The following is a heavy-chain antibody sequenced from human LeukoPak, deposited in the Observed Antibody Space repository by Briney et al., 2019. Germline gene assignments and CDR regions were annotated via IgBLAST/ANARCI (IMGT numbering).Heavy chain of an antibody. V-gene: IGHV1-46*01. CDR1: GYTFTSYY. CDR3: ARDYGDYDYFDY. J-gene: IGHJ4*02. Sequence: ASVKVSCKASGYTFTSYYMHWVRQAPGQGLEWMGITNPSGGSTSYAQKFQGRVTMTRDMSTSTVYMELSSLRSEDTAVYYCARDYGDYDYFDYWGQGTLVTVSS. CDR2: TNPSGGST. D-gene: IGHD4-17*01.